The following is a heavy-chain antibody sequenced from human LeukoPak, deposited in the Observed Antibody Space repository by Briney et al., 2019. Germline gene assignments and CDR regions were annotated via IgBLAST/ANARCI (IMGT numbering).Heavy chain of an antibody. CDR1: GFTFSSYS. D-gene: IGHD5-18*01. V-gene: IGHV3-48*04. CDR2: ISSSGSTI. Sequence: GGTLRLSCAASGFTFSSYSMNWVRQAPGKGLEWVSYISSSGSTIYYADSVKGRFTISRDNAKNSLYLQMNSLRAEDTAVYYCARVDRDTAMVPFDYWGQGTLVTVSS. J-gene: IGHJ4*02. CDR3: ARVDRDTAMVPFDY.